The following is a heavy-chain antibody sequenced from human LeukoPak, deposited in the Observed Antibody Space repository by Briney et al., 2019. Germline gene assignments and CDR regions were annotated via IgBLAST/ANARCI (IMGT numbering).Heavy chain of an antibody. CDR3: ARLMTEAGTYSYYFDN. J-gene: IGHJ4*02. CDR2: IKYDSSDK. D-gene: IGHD6-19*01. V-gene: IGHV3-7*01. Sequence: HTGGSLRLSCAASGFTLSNYWMIWVLQAPGKGLEWVADIKYDSSDKFYVDSVKGRFTISRDNAQSSVYLQMNSLRAEDTAVYYCARLMTEAGTYSYYFDNWGQGTLVTVSS. CDR1: GFTLSNYW.